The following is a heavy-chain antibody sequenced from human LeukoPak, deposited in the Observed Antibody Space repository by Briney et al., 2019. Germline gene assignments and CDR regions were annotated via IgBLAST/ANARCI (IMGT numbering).Heavy chain of an antibody. CDR3: ARDPSYSSSSPYFGY. Sequence: PGGSLRLSCAASGFTFDDYAMHWVRQVPGKGLEWVSGISWNSGNIEYADSVKGRFTISRDNAKKSLFLQMNSLRAEDTALYYCARDPSYSSSSPYFGYWGQGVLVTVSS. V-gene: IGHV3-9*01. J-gene: IGHJ4*02. CDR2: ISWNSGNI. CDR1: GFTFDDYA. D-gene: IGHD6-6*01.